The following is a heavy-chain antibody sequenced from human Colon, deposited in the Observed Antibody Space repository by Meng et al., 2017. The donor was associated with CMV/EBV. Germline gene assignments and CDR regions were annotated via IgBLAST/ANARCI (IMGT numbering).Heavy chain of an antibody. CDR2: INPTGDST. Sequence: ASVKVSCKASGYSFTSYYMHWVRQAPGQGLEWMGIINPTGDSTTYPQKFQGRVTMTSDTSTSTVYMELSSLKSEDTAMYYCARDLAKTVEEHLLLDFWGQGTLVTASS. CDR1: GYSFTSYY. CDR3: ARDLAKTVEEHLLLDF. D-gene: IGHD1/OR15-1a*01. J-gene: IGHJ4*02. V-gene: IGHV1-46*01.